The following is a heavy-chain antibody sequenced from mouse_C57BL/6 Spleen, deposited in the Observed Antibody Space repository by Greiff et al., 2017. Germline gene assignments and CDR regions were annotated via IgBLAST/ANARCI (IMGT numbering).Heavy chain of an antibody. CDR1: GYAFSSSW. V-gene: IGHV1-82*01. Sequence: QVQLQQSGPELVKPGASVKISCKASGYAFSSSWMNWVKQSPGKGLEWIGRIYPGDGDTNYNGKFKGKATLTADKSSSTAYMQLSSLTSEDSAVYFCARKLAYWGQGTLVTVSA. CDR3: ARKLAY. CDR2: IYPGDGDT. J-gene: IGHJ3*01.